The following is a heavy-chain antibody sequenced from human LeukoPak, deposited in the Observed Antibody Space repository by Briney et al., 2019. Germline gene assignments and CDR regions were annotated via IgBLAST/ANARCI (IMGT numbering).Heavy chain of an antibody. V-gene: IGHV4-34*01. CDR2: INHSGST. Sequence: PSETLSLTCTVSGGSISSYYWSWIRQPPGKGLEWIGEINHSGSTNYNPSLKSRVTISVATSKNQFSLKLSSVTAADTAVYYCALLYRVGYYYGMDVWGQGTTVTVSS. J-gene: IGHJ6*02. D-gene: IGHD2-2*02. CDR3: ALLYRVGYYYGMDV. CDR1: GGSISSYY.